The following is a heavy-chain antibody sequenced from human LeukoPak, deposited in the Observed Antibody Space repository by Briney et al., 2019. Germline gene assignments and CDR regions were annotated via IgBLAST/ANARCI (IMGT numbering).Heavy chain of an antibody. CDR3: ARAEGYCSSTSCYGYWFDP. CDR1: GGSFSGYY. D-gene: IGHD2-2*01. Sequence: KPSETLSLTCAVYGGSFSGYYWSWIRQPPGKGLEWIGEINHSGSTNYNPSPKSRVTISVDTSKNQFSLKLSSVTAADTAVYYCARAEGYCSSTSCYGYWFDPWGQGTLVTVSS. CDR2: INHSGST. V-gene: IGHV4-34*01. J-gene: IGHJ5*02.